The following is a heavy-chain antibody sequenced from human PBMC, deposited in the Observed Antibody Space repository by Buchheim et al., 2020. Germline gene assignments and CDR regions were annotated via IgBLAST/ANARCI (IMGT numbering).Heavy chain of an antibody. CDR3: TTAGLDYGAT. Sequence: EVQLVESGGGLVQPGGSLKLSCAASGFTFSGSAIHWVRQASGKGLEWVGRIRSKGNSYATGYVASVKGRFTISRDDSKNTAYLQMNGLKTEDTAVYYCTTAGLDYGATWGQGTL. D-gene: IGHD4-17*01. CDR1: GFTFSGSA. V-gene: IGHV3-73*02. J-gene: IGHJ4*02. CDR2: IRSKGNSYAT.